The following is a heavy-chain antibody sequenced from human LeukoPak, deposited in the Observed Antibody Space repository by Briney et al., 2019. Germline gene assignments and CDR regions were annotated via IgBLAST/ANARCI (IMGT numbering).Heavy chain of an antibody. CDR3: ARAPREYYDFWSGYPVDWFDP. CDR2: MNPNSGNT. D-gene: IGHD3-3*01. Sequence: ASVKVSCKASGYTFTSYDINWVRQATGQGREWMGWMNPNSGNTGYAQKFQGRVTMTRNTSISTAYMELSSLRSEDTAVYYCARAPREYYDFWSGYPVDWFDPWGQGTLVTVSS. J-gene: IGHJ5*02. CDR1: GYTFTSYD. V-gene: IGHV1-8*01.